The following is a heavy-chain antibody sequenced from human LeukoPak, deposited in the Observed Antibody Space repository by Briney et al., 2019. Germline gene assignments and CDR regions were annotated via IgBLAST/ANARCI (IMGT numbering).Heavy chain of an antibody. V-gene: IGHV1-8*01. Sequence: ASVKVSCKASGYNFRNYDINWVRQATGRGLEWMGWMNPNSGNTGYAEKFQGRVTLTMYTSISTAYMEIGSLRSEDTAVYYCARAEVSSDSFYHHGMDVRGQGTTVTVSS. CDR1: GYNFRNYD. J-gene: IGHJ6*02. D-gene: IGHD2/OR15-2a*01. CDR3: ARAEVSSDSFYHHGMDV. CDR2: MNPNSGNT.